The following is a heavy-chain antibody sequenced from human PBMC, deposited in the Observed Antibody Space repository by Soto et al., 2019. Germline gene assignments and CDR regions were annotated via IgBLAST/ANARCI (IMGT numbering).Heavy chain of an antibody. D-gene: IGHD3-3*01. Sequence: ASVKVSCKASGYPFTSQYIHWVRHAPGQGFQWMGIINPRDGKTTYAQNFQGTITMTRDTSTSTLYLELTSLTSDDTAVYYCGRVGQVLAETFDSWGQGTLVTVSS. CDR3: GRVGQVLAETFDS. CDR2: INPRDGKT. CDR1: GYPFTSQY. V-gene: IGHV1-46*01. J-gene: IGHJ4*02.